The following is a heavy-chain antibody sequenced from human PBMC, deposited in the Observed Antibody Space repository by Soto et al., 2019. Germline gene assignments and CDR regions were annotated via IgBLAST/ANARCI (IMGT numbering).Heavy chain of an antibody. Sequence: PGESLKISCKGSGYSFTSYWISWVRQMPGKGLEWMGRIDPSDSYTNYSPSFQGHVTISADKSISTAYLQWSSLKASDTAMYYCARRYYDFWSGTRNYYYYGMDVWGQGTTVTVSS. CDR1: GYSFTSYW. V-gene: IGHV5-10-1*01. J-gene: IGHJ6*02. CDR3: ARRYYDFWSGTRNYYYYGMDV. D-gene: IGHD3-3*01. CDR2: IDPSDSYT.